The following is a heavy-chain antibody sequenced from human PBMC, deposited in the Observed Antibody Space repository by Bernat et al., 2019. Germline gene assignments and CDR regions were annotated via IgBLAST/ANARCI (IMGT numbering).Heavy chain of an antibody. V-gene: IGHV3-9*01. D-gene: IGHD2-2*01. CDR2: ISWNSVTI. CDR3: AKDYCSGTSCYGDS. J-gene: IGHJ4*02. CDR1: GFTFDDYA. Sequence: EVQLVESGGGLVQPGRSLRLSCAASGFTFDDYALHWVRQAPGKGLEWVSGISWNSVTIGYADSVKGRFTISRDNAKNSLYLQMNSLRAEDTALYYCAKDYCSGTSCYGDSWGQGTLVTVSS.